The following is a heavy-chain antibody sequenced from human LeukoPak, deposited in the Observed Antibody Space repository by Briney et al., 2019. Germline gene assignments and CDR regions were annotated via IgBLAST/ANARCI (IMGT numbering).Heavy chain of an antibody. Sequence: GGSLRLSCAASGFTVSSKYMSWVRQAPGKGLEWVSYISGSSSAIHYADSVKGRFTISGDNANNSLYLQMNSLRAEDTAVYYCARGCGSLSLGYWGQGTLVAVSS. D-gene: IGHD1-26*01. V-gene: IGHV3-48*04. CDR1: GFTVSSKY. CDR3: ARGCGSLSLGY. J-gene: IGHJ4*02. CDR2: ISGSSSAI.